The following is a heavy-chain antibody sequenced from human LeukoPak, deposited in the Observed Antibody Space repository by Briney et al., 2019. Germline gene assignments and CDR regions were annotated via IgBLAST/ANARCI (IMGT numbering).Heavy chain of an antibody. CDR1: GFTFSNYW. D-gene: IGHD6-6*01. V-gene: IGHV3-7*03. CDR2: INLDGSQK. Sequence: AGGSLRLSCAASGFTFSNYWMAWVRQAPGKGPEWVAHINLDGSQKYYVDSVKGRFTISRDNAKNSLYLQMNSLRAEDTAVYYCASHPSSAVDYWGQGTLVTVSS. CDR3: ASHPSSAVDY. J-gene: IGHJ4*02.